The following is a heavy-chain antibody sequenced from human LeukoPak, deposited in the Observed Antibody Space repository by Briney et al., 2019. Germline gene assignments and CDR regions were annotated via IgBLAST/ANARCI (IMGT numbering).Heavy chain of an antibody. Sequence: PSETLSLTCSVSGGSVTSADYYWTWIRQSPVKGLEWIGYIYHSGSTYYNPSLKSRLTISLDTSKNQFSLKLSSVTAADTAVYYCARMYYFDGGGLPYGLDVWGQGTTVAVSS. CDR3: ARMYYFDGGGLPYGLDV. V-gene: IGHV4-30-4*01. D-gene: IGHD3-22*01. J-gene: IGHJ6*02. CDR2: IYHSGST. CDR1: GGSVTSADYY.